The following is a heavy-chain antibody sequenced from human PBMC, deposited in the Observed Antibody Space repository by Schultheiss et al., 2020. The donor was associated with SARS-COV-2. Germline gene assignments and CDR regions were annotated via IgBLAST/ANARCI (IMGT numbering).Heavy chain of an antibody. V-gene: IGHV3-9*01. J-gene: IGHJ2*01. CDR2: ISWNSGSI. CDR1: GFTFDDYA. Sequence: GGSLRLSCAASGFTFDDYAMHWVRQAPGKGLEWVSGISWNSGSIGYADSVKGRFTISRDNRKNTLYLQMNSLTVEDTAVYFCARATYHDVLTGHSLADGWYFDLWGRGTLVTVSS. D-gene: IGHD3-9*01. CDR3: ARATYHDVLTGHSLADGWYFDL.